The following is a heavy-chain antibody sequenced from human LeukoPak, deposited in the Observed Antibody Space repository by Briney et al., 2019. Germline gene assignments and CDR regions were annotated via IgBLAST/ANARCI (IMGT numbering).Heavy chain of an antibody. J-gene: IGHJ4*02. V-gene: IGHV4-4*08. D-gene: IGHD3-16*02. Sequence: SETLSLTCTVSGGSISSYYWSWIRQPPGKGLEWIGRIYTSGSTNYNPSLKSRVTISVDTSKNQFSLKLSSVTAADTAVYYCAREGSDYVWGSYRYLDYWGQGTLVTVSS. CDR1: GGSISSYY. CDR2: IYTSGST. CDR3: AREGSDYVWGSYRYLDY.